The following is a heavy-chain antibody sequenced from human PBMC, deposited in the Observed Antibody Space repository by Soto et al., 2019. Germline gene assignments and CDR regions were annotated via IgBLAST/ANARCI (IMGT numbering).Heavy chain of an antibody. CDR1: GFSFSTYG. CDR3: ARGNSYGSYCYGSCWYFDL. J-gene: IGHJ2*01. V-gene: IGHV1-18*04. Sequence: QLQLVQSGAEVKNPGASVRVSCKASGFSFSTYGITWVRQAPGQGLEWMGWITASNGNTHYAQNLQGRVTMPTDTSTSTAYMELWRLSSDDTAMYYCARGNSYGSYCYGSCWYFDLWGRGTLVTVSS. CDR2: ITASNGNT. D-gene: IGHD5-18*01.